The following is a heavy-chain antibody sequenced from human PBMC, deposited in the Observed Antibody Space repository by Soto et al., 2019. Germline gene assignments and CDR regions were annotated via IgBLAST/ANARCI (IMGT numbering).Heavy chain of an antibody. V-gene: IGHV3-30*03. Sequence: QVQLVESGGGVVQPGRSLRLSCAASGFTFSSYGMHWVRQAPGKGLEWVTVLSHDGSDKYYADSVKGRFTISRDNSKNTVYLEINSLRAEDTAVYYCARDRSSSWSFDYWGQGTRVTVSS. CDR2: LSHDGSDK. D-gene: IGHD6-13*01. CDR3: ARDRSSSWSFDY. J-gene: IGHJ4*02. CDR1: GFTFSSYG.